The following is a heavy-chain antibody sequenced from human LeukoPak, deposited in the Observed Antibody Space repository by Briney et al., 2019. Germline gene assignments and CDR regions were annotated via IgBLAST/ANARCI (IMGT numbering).Heavy chain of an antibody. Sequence: PGGSLRLSCAASRFTFSSSWMTWVRQAPVKGLEWVANINQDGSEKYYVDSVRGRFTISRDNARNSLYLQMHSLRAEDTAVFYCTGHYGMNVWGQGTTVTVSS. CDR3: TGHYGMNV. V-gene: IGHV3-7*01. J-gene: IGHJ6*02. CDR2: INQDGSEK. CDR1: RFTFSSSW.